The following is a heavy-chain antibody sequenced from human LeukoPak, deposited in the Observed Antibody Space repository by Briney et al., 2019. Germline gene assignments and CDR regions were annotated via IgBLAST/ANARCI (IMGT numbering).Heavy chain of an antibody. D-gene: IGHD6-19*01. J-gene: IGHJ4*02. CDR3: AKGSGWYV. CDR2: ISGSGGST. V-gene: IGHV3-23*01. Sequence: VSVISGSGGSTDYADSVKGRFTISRDNSKNTLYLQINSLRAEDTAVYYCAKGSGWYVWGQGTLVTVSS.